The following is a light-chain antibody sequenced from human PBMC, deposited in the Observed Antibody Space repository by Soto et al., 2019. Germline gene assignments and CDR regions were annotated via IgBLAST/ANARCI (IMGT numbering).Light chain of an antibody. V-gene: IGKV1-39*01. J-gene: IGKJ2*01. CDR2: GAS. CDR1: QYIDYH. CDR3: QQTYTTPYT. Sequence: DVQMTQSPPSLSASVGDRVTITCRASQYIDYHVNWYHQKPGQAPKLLLFGASTLQSGVPGRFSGSGSGTDFILTISGLQPEDVATYYGQQTYTTPYTFGQGTKVEIK.